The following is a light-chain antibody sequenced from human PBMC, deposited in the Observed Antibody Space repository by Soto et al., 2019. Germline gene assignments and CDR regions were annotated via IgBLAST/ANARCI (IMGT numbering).Light chain of an antibody. CDR3: SAWDDILNGRL. J-gene: IGLJ2*01. V-gene: IGLV1-44*01. CDR1: NSNIGSSA. Sequence: QSVLTQPPSASGTPGQRVSISCSGSNSNIGSSAVNWYMQLPGTAPKLLIYSDNQRPSGVPDRFSGSKSGSAASLAISWLQTNDEADYYCSAWDDILNGRLFGGGTKLTVL. CDR2: SDN.